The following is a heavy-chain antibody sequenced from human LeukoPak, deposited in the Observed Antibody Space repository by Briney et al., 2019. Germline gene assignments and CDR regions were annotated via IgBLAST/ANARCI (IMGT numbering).Heavy chain of an antibody. V-gene: IGHV3-23*01. Sequence: GGSLRLSCAASGFSFSTYAMTWVRQAPGKGLEWVSGISDSGGSTYYPDSVKGRFTISRDNSKNTVYLQMNNLRAEDTAVYYCAKDVGRSALHPGRFDPWGQGTLVTVSS. CDR1: GFSFSTYA. CDR2: ISDSGGST. CDR3: AKDVGRSALHPGRFDP. J-gene: IGHJ5*02. D-gene: IGHD1-26*01.